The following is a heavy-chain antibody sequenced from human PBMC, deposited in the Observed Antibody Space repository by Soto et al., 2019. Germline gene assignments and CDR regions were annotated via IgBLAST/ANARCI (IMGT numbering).Heavy chain of an antibody. Sequence: QVQLVQSGAEVKKPGASVKLSCKASGYTFTTYYIHWVRQAPGQGLEWMGILFPSGGSTNYAQKFRGSVTMTRDTSASTVYMELSSLTSEDTAVYYCVREFAGGYFDYWGQGTLVTVSS. CDR3: VREFAGGYFDY. J-gene: IGHJ4*02. CDR2: LFPSGGST. CDR1: GYTFTTYY. V-gene: IGHV1-46*01.